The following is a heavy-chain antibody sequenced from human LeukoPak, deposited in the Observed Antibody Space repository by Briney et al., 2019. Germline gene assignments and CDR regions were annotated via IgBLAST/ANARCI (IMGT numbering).Heavy chain of an antibody. D-gene: IGHD1-14*01. CDR2: IGNTGSTI. V-gene: IGHV3-48*03. Sequence: GGSLRLSCAASGFTFGSYEMNWVRQAPGRGLEWVSYIGNTGSTIYYADSVQGRFTISRDNAKNSLYLQMNSLRAEDTAIYYCVRGDRYFFDFWGQETLVTVSS. CDR1: GFTFGSYE. J-gene: IGHJ4*02. CDR3: VRGDRYFFDF.